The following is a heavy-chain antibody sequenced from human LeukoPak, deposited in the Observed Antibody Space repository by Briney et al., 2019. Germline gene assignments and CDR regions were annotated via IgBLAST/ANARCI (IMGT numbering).Heavy chain of an antibody. V-gene: IGHV3-74*01. Sequence: GGSLRLSCAASGFTVSSNYMSWARQAPGKGLEWVSRITTDGSDSGYADPVKGRFTVSRDNAKNTLYLQMNSLRVEDTAMYYCATSKDGLGDYWGRGTLVTVSS. CDR1: GFTVSSNY. CDR2: ITTDGSDS. CDR3: ATSKDGLGDY. D-gene: IGHD3/OR15-3a*01. J-gene: IGHJ4*02.